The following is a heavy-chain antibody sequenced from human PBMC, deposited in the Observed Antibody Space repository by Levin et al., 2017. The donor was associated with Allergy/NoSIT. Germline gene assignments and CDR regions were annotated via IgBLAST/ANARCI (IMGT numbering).Heavy chain of an antibody. J-gene: IGHJ3*02. CDR3: ARDNIGLPDAFDI. CDR1: GFTFDDYA. V-gene: IGHV3-9*01. D-gene: IGHD3-10*01. Sequence: HPGGSLRLSYAASGFTFDDYAMHWVRQAPGKGLEWVSGISWNSGSIGYADSVKGRFTISRDNAKNSLYLQMNSLRTEDTALYYCARDNIGLPDAFDIWGQGTMVIVSS. CDR2: ISWNSGSI.